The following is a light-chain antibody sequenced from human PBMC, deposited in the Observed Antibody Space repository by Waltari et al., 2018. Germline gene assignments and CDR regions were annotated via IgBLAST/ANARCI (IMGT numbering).Light chain of an antibody. J-gene: IGLJ2*01. CDR3: SSQSSNDVVL. Sequence: QSALTQPASVSGSPGQSVTIFCAGTSNDVGGYNSVSWYPEPPVQAPRVIIYDVSDRPSGVSDRFSGSKSGNTASLTISGLQAEDEADYYCSSQSSNDVVLFGGGTKLTVL. CDR2: DVS. CDR1: SNDVGGYNS. V-gene: IGLV2-14*01.